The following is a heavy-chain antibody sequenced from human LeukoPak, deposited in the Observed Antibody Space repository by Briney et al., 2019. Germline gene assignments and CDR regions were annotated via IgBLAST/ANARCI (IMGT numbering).Heavy chain of an antibody. CDR1: GYSISIGYD. Sequence: SETLTLTCGVSGYSISIGYDWGWLRHPPGKGLEWIASSYHSGTTYFNPSLQSRVSLSVDTSKNQFSPKVKSGTAGDTDVYYCAGDPAMTFNWFDPWGQGTLVTVSS. CDR3: AGDPAMTFNWFDP. CDR2: SYHSGTT. V-gene: IGHV4-38-2*02. J-gene: IGHJ5*02. D-gene: IGHD2-21*02.